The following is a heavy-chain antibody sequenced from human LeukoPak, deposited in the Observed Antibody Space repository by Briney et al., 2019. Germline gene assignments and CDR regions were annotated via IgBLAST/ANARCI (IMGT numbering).Heavy chain of an antibody. D-gene: IGHD3-16*01. V-gene: IGHV3-21*01. CDR2: ISSSSSYI. Sequence: GGSLRLSCAASGFTVSSNYMSWVRQAPGKGLEWVSSISSSSSYIYYADSVKGRFTISRDNAKNSLYLQMNSLRAEDTAVYYCASIDYDYVWGSYTTFDYWGQGTLVTVSS. J-gene: IGHJ4*02. CDR1: GFTVSSNY. CDR3: ASIDYDYVWGSYTTFDY.